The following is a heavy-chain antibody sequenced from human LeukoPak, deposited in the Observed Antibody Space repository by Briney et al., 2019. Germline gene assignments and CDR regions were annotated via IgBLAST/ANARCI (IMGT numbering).Heavy chain of an antibody. D-gene: IGHD1-26*01. CDR2: IYYSGST. CDR3: ARLSGSYYYQYFDY. J-gene: IGHJ4*02. V-gene: IGHV4-39*07. CDR1: GGSISSSSYY. Sequence: PSETLSLTCTVSGGSISSSSYYWGWIRQPPGKGLEWIGSIYYSGSTYYNPSLKSRVTISVDTSKNQFSLKLSSVTAADTAVYYCARLSGSYYYQYFDYWGQGTLVTVSS.